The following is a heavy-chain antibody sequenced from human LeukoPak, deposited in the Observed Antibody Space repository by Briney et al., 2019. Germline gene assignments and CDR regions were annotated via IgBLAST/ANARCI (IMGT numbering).Heavy chain of an antibody. CDR2: IGSDGGTT. V-gene: IGHV3-64D*06. CDR1: GXTFSRSA. D-gene: IGHD6-13*01. J-gene: IGHJ4*02. CDR3: VKDRLGFSSSW. Sequence: GGSLRLSCSASGXTFSRSAMHWVRQAPGKGLEYVSAIGSDGGTTYYADSVKGRSTISRDNSKNTLYLQMSSLRAEDTAVYYCVKDRLGFSSSWWGQGTLVAVSS.